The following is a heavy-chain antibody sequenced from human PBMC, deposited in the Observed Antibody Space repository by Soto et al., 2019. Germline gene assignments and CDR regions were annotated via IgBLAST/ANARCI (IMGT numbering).Heavy chain of an antibody. J-gene: IGHJ6*02. CDR1: GYTFTSYA. CDR3: ARDPSYYGMDV. Sequence: QVQLVQSGAEEKKPGASVKVSCKASGYTFTSYAMHWVRQAPGQRLEWMGWINAGNGNTKYSQKFQGRVTITRDTSASPAYMDLGSLRFKDRAVYYCARDPSYYGMDVWAQGTTVPVPS. V-gene: IGHV1-3*05. CDR2: INAGNGNT.